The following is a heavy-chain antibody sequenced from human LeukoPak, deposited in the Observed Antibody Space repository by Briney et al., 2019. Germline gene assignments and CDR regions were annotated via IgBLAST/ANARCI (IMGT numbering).Heavy chain of an antibody. CDR3: ARDGCGRTCSSNIYYFDY. CDR1: GYTFISYG. V-gene: IGHV1-18*01. CDR2: ISGYTGNT. J-gene: IGHJ4*02. Sequence: GASVKVSCKASGYTFISYGISWVRLAPGQGLEWMGWISGYTGNTNYAQTLQGRVTMTTDTSTNTAYMELRSLRSDDTAVYYCARDGCGRTCSSNIYYFDYWGQGTPVTVSS. D-gene: IGHD2-15*01.